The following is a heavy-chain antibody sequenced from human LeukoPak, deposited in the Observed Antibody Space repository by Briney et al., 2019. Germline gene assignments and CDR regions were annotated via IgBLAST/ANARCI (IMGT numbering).Heavy chain of an antibody. CDR1: GFTFSSYW. CDR2: IKQDGSEK. D-gene: IGHD3-22*01. CDR3: ARGDSSGYSPYYFDY. J-gene: IGHJ4*02. V-gene: IGHV3-7*01. Sequence: PGGSLRRSCAASGFTFSSYWMSWVRQAPGKGLEWVANIKQDGSEKYYVDSVKGRFTISRDNAKNSLYLQMNSLRAEDAAVYYCARGDSSGYSPYYFDYWGQGTLVTVSS.